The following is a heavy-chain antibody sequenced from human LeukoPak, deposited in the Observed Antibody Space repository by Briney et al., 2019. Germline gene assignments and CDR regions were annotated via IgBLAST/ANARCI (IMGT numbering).Heavy chain of an antibody. Sequence: PSETLSLTCAVYGGSFSGYYWSWIRQPPGKGLEWIGEINHSGSTNYNPSLKSRVTISVDTSKNQFSLKLSSVTAADTAVYYCARARNCSSTRCHPEWWFDPWGQGTLVTVSS. CDR3: ARARNCSSTRCHPEWWFDP. J-gene: IGHJ5*02. CDR1: GGSFSGYY. CDR2: INHSGST. D-gene: IGHD2-2*01. V-gene: IGHV4-34*01.